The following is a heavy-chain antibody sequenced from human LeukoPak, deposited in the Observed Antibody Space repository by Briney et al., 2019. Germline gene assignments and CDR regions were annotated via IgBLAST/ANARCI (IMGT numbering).Heavy chain of an antibody. CDR2: IYSSGST. CDR1: GGSISSYY. CDR3: ARDYYDSSGYRDYFDY. J-gene: IGHJ4*02. V-gene: IGHV4-4*07. D-gene: IGHD3-22*01. Sequence: SETLSLTFTVSGGSISSYYWSWIRQPAGKGLEWIGRIYSSGSTNYNPSLKSRVTMSVDTSKTQFSLKLSSVTAADTAVYYCARDYYDSSGYRDYFDYWGQGTLVTVSS.